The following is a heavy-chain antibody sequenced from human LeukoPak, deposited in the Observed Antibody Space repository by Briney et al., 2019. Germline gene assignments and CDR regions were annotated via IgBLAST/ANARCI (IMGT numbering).Heavy chain of an antibody. D-gene: IGHD3-22*01. V-gene: IGHV4-59*01. J-gene: IGHJ4*02. CDR3: ARQRFDYYDSSGYYYGFDY. CDR1: GGSISSYY. CDR2: IYYSGST. Sequence: PSETLSLTCTVSGGSISSYYWSWIRQPPGKGLEWIGYIYYSGSTNYNPSLKSRVTISVDTSKNQFSLKLSSVTAADTAVYYCARQRFDYYDSSGYYYGFDYWGQGTLVTVFS.